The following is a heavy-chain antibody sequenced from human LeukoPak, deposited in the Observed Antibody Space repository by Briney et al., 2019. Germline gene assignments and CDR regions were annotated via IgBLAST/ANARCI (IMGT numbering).Heavy chain of an antibody. V-gene: IGHV5-51*01. CDR3: ARHFSSGWYQYYYYGMDV. CDR2: IYPGDSDT. Sequence: GESLKISCKGSGYSFTSYWIGWVRQLPGKGLEWMGIIYPGDSDTRYSPSFQGQVTISADKSISTAYLQWSSLKASDTAMYYCARHFSSGWYQYYYYGMDVWGQGTTVTVSS. D-gene: IGHD6-19*01. J-gene: IGHJ6*02. CDR1: GYSFTSYW.